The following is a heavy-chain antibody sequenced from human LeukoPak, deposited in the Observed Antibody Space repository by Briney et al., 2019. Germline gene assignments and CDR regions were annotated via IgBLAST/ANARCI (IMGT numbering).Heavy chain of an antibody. CDR2: IYPGDSDT. CDR3: ARHVDGVRGDDDAFDI. Sequence: GESLKISCKGSGYSFTTYWIGWVRQMPGKGLEWMGIIYPGDSDTRYSPSFQGQVTISADKSISTAYLQWSSLKASDAAMYYCARHVDGVRGDDDAFDIWGQGTMVTVSS. J-gene: IGHJ3*02. D-gene: IGHD3-10*01. V-gene: IGHV5-51*01. CDR1: GYSFTTYW.